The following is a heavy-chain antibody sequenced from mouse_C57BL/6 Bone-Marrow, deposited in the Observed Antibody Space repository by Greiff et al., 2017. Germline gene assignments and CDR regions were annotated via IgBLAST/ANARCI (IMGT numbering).Heavy chain of an antibody. J-gene: IGHJ2*01. V-gene: IGHV1-59*01. CDR2: IDPSDSYT. CDR3: ARGQLRYYFDY. D-gene: IGHD3-2*02. Sequence: QVQLQQPGAELVRPGTSVKLSCKASGYTFTSYWMHWVKQRPGQGLEWIGVIDPSDSYTNYNQKFKGKATLTVDTSSSTAYMQLSSLTSEDSAVYYCARGQLRYYFDYWRQGTTLTVSS. CDR1: GYTFTSYW.